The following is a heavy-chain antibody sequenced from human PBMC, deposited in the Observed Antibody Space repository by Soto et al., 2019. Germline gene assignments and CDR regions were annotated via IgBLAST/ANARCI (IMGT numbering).Heavy chain of an antibody. CDR2: IYYSGST. CDR3: ARPSSPYFDWLSAFDP. CDR1: GGSVSNGSYY. J-gene: IGHJ5*02. Sequence: PSETLSLTCTVSGGSVSNGSYYWSWIRQPPGKGLEWIGYIYYSGSTKYNPSLKSRVTISVDTSKNQLSLKLSSVTAADTAVYYCARPSSPYFDWLSAFDPWGQGTLVTVSS. D-gene: IGHD3-9*01. V-gene: IGHV4-61*01.